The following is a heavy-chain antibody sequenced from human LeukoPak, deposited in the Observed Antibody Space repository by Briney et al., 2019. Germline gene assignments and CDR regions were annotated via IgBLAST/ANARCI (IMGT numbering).Heavy chain of an antibody. CDR3: ARVRTVFGVVAYYYYMDV. Sequence: GASVKASCKASGYTFTSYDINWVRQATGQGLEWMGWMNPNSGNTGYAQKFQGRVTMTRNTSISTAYMELSSLRSEDTAVYYCARVRTVFGVVAYYYYMDVWGKGTTVTVSS. V-gene: IGHV1-8*01. CDR2: MNPNSGNT. CDR1: GYTFTSYD. J-gene: IGHJ6*03. D-gene: IGHD3-3*01.